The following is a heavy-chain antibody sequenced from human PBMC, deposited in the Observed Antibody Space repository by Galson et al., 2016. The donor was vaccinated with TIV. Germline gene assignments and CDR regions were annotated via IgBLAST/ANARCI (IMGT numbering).Heavy chain of an antibody. CDR3: ARDNQATFGYDDAFDI. V-gene: IGHV1-69*06. CDR1: GYTLTIYG. Sequence: SCKASGYTLTIYGFSWVRQAPGQGPEWMGRIIPILGPTKYAQRFQGRVSITADKSTNTAYMDLSSLRSDDTAVYYCARDNQATFGYDDAFDIWGQGTLVTVSS. D-gene: IGHD5-12*01. CDR2: IIPILGPT. J-gene: IGHJ3*02.